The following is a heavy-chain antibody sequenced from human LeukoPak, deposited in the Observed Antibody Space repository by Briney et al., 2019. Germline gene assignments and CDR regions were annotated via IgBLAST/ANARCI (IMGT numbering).Heavy chain of an antibody. CDR1: GASISTSY. D-gene: IGHD2-15*01. Sequence: SETLSLTCTVSGASISTSYWYWIRQPPGKGLEWIGYIHYSGDINYNPSLKSRVTISAYTSKNQLSLKLSSVTAADTAVYYCARVPYCSGGSCNYYYYYGMDVWGQGTTVTVSS. J-gene: IGHJ6*02. V-gene: IGHV4-59*12. CDR3: ARVPYCSGGSCNYYYYYGMDV. CDR2: IHYSGDI.